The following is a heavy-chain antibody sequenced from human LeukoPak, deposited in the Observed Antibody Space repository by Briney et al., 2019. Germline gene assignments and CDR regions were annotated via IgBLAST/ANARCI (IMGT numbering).Heavy chain of an antibody. CDR2: IRNDGSNK. V-gene: IGHV3-30*02. CDR1: GFTFSSYG. J-gene: IGHJ4*02. Sequence: PGGSPRLSCAASGFTFSSYGMHWVRQAPGKGLEWVTFIRNDGSNKQYADSVKGRFTISRDNSKNTSFLQMNSLTVEDTAVYYCAKDRAGLQPGLDYWGQGTLVTVSS. CDR3: AKDRAGLQPGLDY. D-gene: IGHD3-10*01.